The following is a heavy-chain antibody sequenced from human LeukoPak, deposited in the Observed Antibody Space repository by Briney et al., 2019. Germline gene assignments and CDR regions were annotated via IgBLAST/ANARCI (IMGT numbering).Heavy chain of an antibody. CDR2: IRYDGSNK. J-gene: IGHJ5*02. D-gene: IGHD6-19*01. V-gene: IGHV3-30*02. CDR3: AKDKESLQWLADNWFDP. CDR1: GFTFSSYG. Sequence: PGGSLRLSCAASGFTFSSYGMHWVRQAPGKGLEWVAFIRYDGSNKYYADSVKGRFTISRDNSKNTLYLQMNSLRAEDTAVYYCAKDKESLQWLADNWFDPWGQGTLVTVSS.